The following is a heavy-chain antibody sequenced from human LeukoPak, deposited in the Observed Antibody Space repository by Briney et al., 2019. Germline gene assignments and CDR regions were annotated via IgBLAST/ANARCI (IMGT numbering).Heavy chain of an antibody. CDR2: ISGSGGST. CDR1: GFTFSSYA. D-gene: IGHD3-3*01. V-gene: IGHV3-23*01. Sequence: GGSLRLSCAASGFTFSSYAMSWVRQAPGKGLGWVSAISGSGGSTYYADSVKGRFTISRDNSKNTLYLQMNSLRAEDTAVYYCAEAYNEITYYDFWSGYYGFFDYWGQGTLVTVSS. J-gene: IGHJ4*02. CDR3: AEAYNEITYYDFWSGYYGFFDY.